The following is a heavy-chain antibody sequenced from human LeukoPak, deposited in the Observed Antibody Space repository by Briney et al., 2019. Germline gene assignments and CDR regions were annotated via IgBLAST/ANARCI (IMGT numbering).Heavy chain of an antibody. V-gene: IGHV4-34*01. D-gene: IGHD6-13*01. Sequence: WETLSLTCAVYGVSFSGYYLNWIRQPPGKGLEWIGEINHSGSTNYNPSLKSRVTISVDTSKNQFSLELSCLIAPDTAMYLRARYLYLAAGLLQQWGQGTVDSVSS. CDR3: ARYLYLAAGLLQQ. J-gene: IGHJ4*02. CDR2: INHSGST. CDR1: GVSFSGYY.